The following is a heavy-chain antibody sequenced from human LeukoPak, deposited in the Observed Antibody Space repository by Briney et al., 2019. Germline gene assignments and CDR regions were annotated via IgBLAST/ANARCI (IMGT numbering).Heavy chain of an antibody. CDR2: INPNSGGT. D-gene: IGHD3-10*01. J-gene: IGHJ5*02. CDR1: GYTFTGYY. Sequence: ASVKVSCKASGYTFTGYYMHWVRQAPGQGLEWMGWINPNSGGTNYAQKFQGRVTMTRDTSISTAYMELSRLRSDDTAVYYCAIRPRLRGSTFDPWGQGTLVTVSP. V-gene: IGHV1-2*02. CDR3: AIRPRLRGSTFDP.